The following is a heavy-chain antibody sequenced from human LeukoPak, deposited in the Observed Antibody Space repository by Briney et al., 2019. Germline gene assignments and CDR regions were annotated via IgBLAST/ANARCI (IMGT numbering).Heavy chain of an antibody. J-gene: IGHJ4*02. CDR2: ISNSGGTT. CDR1: GFTFRNYA. D-gene: IGHD2-2*01. Sequence: GGSLRLSCATSGFTFRNYAMSWVRQAPGKGLEWVSCISNSGGTTYHADSVKGRFAISRDTSKNTLYLQMNSLRVEDTAVYYCAKCGDIVVVPAAPGVDYWGQGTLVTVSS. CDR3: AKCGDIVVVPAAPGVDY. V-gene: IGHV3-23*01.